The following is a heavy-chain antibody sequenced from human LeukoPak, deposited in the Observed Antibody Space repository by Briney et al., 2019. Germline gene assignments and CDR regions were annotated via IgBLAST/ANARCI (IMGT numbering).Heavy chain of an antibody. CDR3: ARADSSSWRFDP. CDR1: GGSISSSSYY. J-gene: IGHJ5*02. V-gene: IGHV4-39*07. CDR2: IYYSGST. Sequence: SETLSLTCTVSGGSISSSSYYWGWIRQPPGKGLEWIGSIYYSGSTYYNPSLKSRVTISVDTSKNQFSLKLSSVTAADTAVYYCARADSSSWRFDPWGQGTLVTVSS. D-gene: IGHD6-13*01.